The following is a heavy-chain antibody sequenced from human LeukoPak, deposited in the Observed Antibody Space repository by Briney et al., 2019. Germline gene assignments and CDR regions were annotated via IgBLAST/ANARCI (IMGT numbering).Heavy chain of an antibody. CDR3: ARAVYYYVSSGYYSNTFDP. V-gene: IGHV1-8*01. J-gene: IGHJ5*02. Sequence: ASVKVSCTASGYTFTSYDINWVRQATGQGLEWMGWMNPNSGNTGYAQKFQGRVTMTRNTSISTAYMELSSLRSEDTAVYYCARAVYYYVSSGYYSNTFDPWGQGTLVTVSS. CDR2: MNPNSGNT. CDR1: GYTFTSYD. D-gene: IGHD3-22*01.